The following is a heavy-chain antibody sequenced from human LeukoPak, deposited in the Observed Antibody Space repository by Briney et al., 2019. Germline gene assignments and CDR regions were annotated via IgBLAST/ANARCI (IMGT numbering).Heavy chain of an antibody. V-gene: IGHV3-72*01. J-gene: IGHJ2*01. D-gene: IGHD3-10*01. CDR1: GFSLSSYW. CDR2: TRNKANSYTT. CDR3: ARESGGGVLGYFDL. Sequence: GGSLRLSCAASGFSLSSYWMNWVRQAPGKGLEWVGRTRNKANSYTTEYAASVKGRFTISRDDSKKSLYLQMNSLKTEDTAVYYCARESGGGVLGYFDLWGRGTLVSVSS.